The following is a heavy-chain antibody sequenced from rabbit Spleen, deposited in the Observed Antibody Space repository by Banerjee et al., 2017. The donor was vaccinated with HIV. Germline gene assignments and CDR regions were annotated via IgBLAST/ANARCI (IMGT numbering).Heavy chain of an antibody. CDR1: GFDFSRGYD. CDR2: IFTGNLKT. J-gene: IGHJ4*01. D-gene: IGHD8-1*01. V-gene: IGHV1S40*01. Sequence: QPLVESGGGLVKPGASLTLTCKAPGFDFSRGYDMCWVRLAPGKGLEWIGCIFTGNLKTYYASWAKGRFTISKTSSTTVTLQMTSLTVADTATYFCARDAGSGDYIDVYFDLWGQGTLVTVS. CDR3: ARDAGSGDYIDVYFDL.